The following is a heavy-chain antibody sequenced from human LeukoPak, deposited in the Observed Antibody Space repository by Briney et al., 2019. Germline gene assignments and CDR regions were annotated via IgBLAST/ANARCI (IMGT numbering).Heavy chain of an antibody. CDR1: GYTFTSYD. Sequence: ASVKVSCKASGYTFTSYDINWVRQATGQGLEWMGWMNPNSGNTGYAQKLQGRVTMTRNTSKSTAYMELSSLRSEDTDVYYCASGRGVRGRDWGQGTLVTVSS. D-gene: IGHD3-10*01. V-gene: IGHV1-8*01. J-gene: IGHJ4*02. CDR3: ASGRGVRGRD. CDR2: MNPNSGNT.